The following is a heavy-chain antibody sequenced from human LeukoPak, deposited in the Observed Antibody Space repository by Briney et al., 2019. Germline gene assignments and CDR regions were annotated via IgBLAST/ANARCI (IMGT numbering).Heavy chain of an antibody. CDR1: GGTFRSYA. J-gene: IGHJ4*02. V-gene: IGHV1-69*04. CDR2: IIPILGIA. D-gene: IGHD3-22*01. Sequence: SVKVSCKASGGTFRSYAISWVRQAPGQGLEWVGRIIPILGIANYAQKFQGRVTITADESTSTAYMELSSLRSEDTAVYYCARGGYYDSSGYALLDYWGQGTLVTVSS. CDR3: ARGGYYDSSGYALLDY.